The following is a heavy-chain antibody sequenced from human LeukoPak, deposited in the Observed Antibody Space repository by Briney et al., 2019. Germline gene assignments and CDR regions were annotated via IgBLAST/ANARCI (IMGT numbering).Heavy chain of an antibody. CDR1: GYTFINYD. Sequence: ASVKVSCKASGYTFINYDINWVRQAPGQGLEYMGWMNPNSGYTGSAQKFHGRVTMTRDTSIQTAYLELTTLTSDDTAVYYCARGYDYFHGMDVRGQGTTVSVSS. V-gene: IGHV1-8*02. CDR2: MNPNSGYT. J-gene: IGHJ6*02. CDR3: ARGYDYFHGMDV.